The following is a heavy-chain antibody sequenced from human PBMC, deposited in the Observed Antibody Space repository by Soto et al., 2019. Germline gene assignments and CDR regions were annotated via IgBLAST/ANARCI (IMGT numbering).Heavy chain of an antibody. V-gene: IGHV4-59*08. Sequence: ASETLSLTCTVSGGSISSYYWSWIRQPPGKGLEWIGYIYYSGSTNYNPSLKSRVTISVDTSKNQFSLKLSSVTAADTAVYYCARLPPLVRGKSYFEYWGPGTLVTVSS. CDR3: ARLPPLVRGKSYFEY. D-gene: IGHD3-10*01. CDR2: IYYSGST. CDR1: GGSISSYY. J-gene: IGHJ4*02.